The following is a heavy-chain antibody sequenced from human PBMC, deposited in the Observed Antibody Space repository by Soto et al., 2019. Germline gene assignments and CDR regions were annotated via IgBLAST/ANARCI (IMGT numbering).Heavy chain of an antibody. Sequence: GGSLRLSCAASGFTFSSYGMHWVRQAPGKGLEWVAVIWYDGSNKYYADSVKGRFTISRDNSKNTLYLQMNSLRAEDTAVYYCARDYFDGRASPYYYYGMDVWGQGTTVTVSS. J-gene: IGHJ6*02. CDR2: IWYDGSNK. CDR3: ARDYFDGRASPYYYYGMDV. D-gene: IGHD3-9*01. CDR1: GFTFSSYG. V-gene: IGHV3-33*01.